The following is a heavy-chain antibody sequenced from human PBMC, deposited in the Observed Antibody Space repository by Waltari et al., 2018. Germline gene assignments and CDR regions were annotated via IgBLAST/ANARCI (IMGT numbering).Heavy chain of an antibody. CDR1: AGSISNYY. CDR3: ARSPGSRHYFDY. J-gene: IGHJ4*02. CDR2: IYHSGSP. D-gene: IGHD3-10*01. V-gene: IGHV4-59*01. Sequence: QVQLQESGPGLVKPSETLSLTCTVSAGSISNYYWIWILQPPGKGLELIGYIYHSGSPNYNPSLKVRATISVDTSKIQFSLNLSSVTAADTAVYYGARSPGSRHYFDYWGQGTLVTVSS.